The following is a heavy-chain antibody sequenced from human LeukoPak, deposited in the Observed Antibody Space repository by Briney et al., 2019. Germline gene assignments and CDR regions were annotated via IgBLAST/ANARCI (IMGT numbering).Heavy chain of an antibody. Sequence: ASVKASCKASGYTFTSYDINWVRQATGQGLEWMGWMNPNSGNTGYAQKFQGRVTMTRNTSISTAYMELSSLRSEDTAVYYCARGPWALVVPAAMKYYYYYGMDVWGQGTTVTVSS. V-gene: IGHV1-8*01. D-gene: IGHD2-2*01. CDR3: ARGPWALVVPAAMKYYYYYGMDV. J-gene: IGHJ6*02. CDR2: MNPNSGNT. CDR1: GYTFTSYD.